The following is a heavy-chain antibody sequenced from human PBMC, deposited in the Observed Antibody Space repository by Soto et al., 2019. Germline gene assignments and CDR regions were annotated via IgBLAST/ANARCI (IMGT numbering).Heavy chain of an antibody. CDR1: GFTFSNYD. D-gene: IGHD6-19*01. J-gene: IGHJ4*02. V-gene: IGHV3-33*01. CDR2: TWYDGSNK. Sequence: PGGSLRLSCAASGFTFSNYDMHWVRQTPGKGMEWVAVTWYDGSNKYYADSVKGRFTISRDNSKNTLYLQMNSLRAEDTAIYYCASAPSRSSGWPNFDYWGQGTLVTVS. CDR3: ASAPSRSSGWPNFDY.